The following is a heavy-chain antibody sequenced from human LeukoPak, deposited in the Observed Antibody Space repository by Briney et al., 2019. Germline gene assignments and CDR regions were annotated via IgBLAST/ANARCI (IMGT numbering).Heavy chain of an antibody. D-gene: IGHD6-13*01. CDR3: AKAHERYSSSWYVETFDY. CDR2: ISGSGGST. CDR1: GFTFSSYG. Sequence: GGPLRLSCAASGFTFSSYGMHWVRQAPGKGLEWVSAISGSGGSTYYADSVKGRFTISRDNSKNTLYLQMNGLRAEDTAVYYCAKAHERYSSSWYVETFDYWGQGTLVTVSS. V-gene: IGHV3-23*01. J-gene: IGHJ4*02.